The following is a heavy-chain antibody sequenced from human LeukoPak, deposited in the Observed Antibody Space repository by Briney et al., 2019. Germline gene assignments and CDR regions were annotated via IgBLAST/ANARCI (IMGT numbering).Heavy chain of an antibody. J-gene: IGHJ4*02. CDR3: TRNGDYNLDY. D-gene: IGHD4-17*01. CDR1: GDSISNYY. CDR2: IHHGGSP. Sequence: PSETLSLTCTVSGDSISNYYWSWIRQPPGKGLEWIGEIHHGGSPSYNPSLKSRVTISLDTSKNQLSLKLSSVTATDTAVYYCTRNGDYNLDYWGQGALVTVSS. V-gene: IGHV4-34*01.